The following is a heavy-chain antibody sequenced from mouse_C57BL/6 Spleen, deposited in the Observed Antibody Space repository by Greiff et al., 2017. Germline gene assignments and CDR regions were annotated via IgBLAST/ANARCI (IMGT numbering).Heavy chain of an antibody. CDR2: IDPEDGET. Sequence: VQLQQSGAELVKPGASVKLSCTASGFNITDYYMHWVKQRTEQGLEWIGRIDPEDGETKYAPKFQGKATITADTSSNTASLQLTSLTSEDSAVYSCASAYYGSSTRFAYWGQGTLVTVSA. D-gene: IGHD1-1*01. J-gene: IGHJ3*01. CDR1: GFNITDYY. CDR3: ASAYYGSSTRFAY. V-gene: IGHV14-2*01.